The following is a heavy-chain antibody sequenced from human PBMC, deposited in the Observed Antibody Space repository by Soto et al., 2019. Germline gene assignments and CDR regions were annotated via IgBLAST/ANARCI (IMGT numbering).Heavy chain of an antibody. J-gene: IGHJ4*02. CDR2: IIPIFGTA. V-gene: IGHV1-69*06. CDR3: ARNTVARGFDY. Sequence: GASVKVSCKASGGTFSSYAISWVRQAPGQGLEWMGGIIPIFGTANYAQKFQGRVTITADKSTSTAYMELSSLRSGDTAVYYCARNTVARGFDYWGQGTLVTAPQ. D-gene: IGHD5-12*01. CDR1: GGTFSSYA.